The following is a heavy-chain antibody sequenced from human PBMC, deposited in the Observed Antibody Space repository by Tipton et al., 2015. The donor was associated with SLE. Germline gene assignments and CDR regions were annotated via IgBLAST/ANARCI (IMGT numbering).Heavy chain of an antibody. CDR1: GGSINSYY. D-gene: IGHD6-6*01. CDR2: LYYRGST. V-gene: IGHV4-59*08. J-gene: IGHJ4*02. Sequence: LRLSCTVSGGSINSYYWSWIRQPPGKGLEWIGYLYYRGSTNYNPSLKRRVTITTDTSKNQFSLRLNSVAAADTATYYCERQLYSSSGFFDSWGQGTLVTVSS. CDR3: ERQLYSSSGFFDS.